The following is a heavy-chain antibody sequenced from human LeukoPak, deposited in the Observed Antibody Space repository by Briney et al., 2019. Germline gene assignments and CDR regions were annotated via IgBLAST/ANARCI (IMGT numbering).Heavy chain of an antibody. CDR2: TFYRSKWYN. Sequence: SQTLSLTCAISGDSVSNNSAAWNWIRRSPSRGLEWLGRTFYRSKWYNDYAVSMRSRMTINPDTSINQVSLLLSSVPPEDTAVYYCAREVSRGSLPYWGQGALVTVSS. CDR1: GDSVSNNSAA. D-gene: IGHD3-16*02. V-gene: IGHV6-1*01. J-gene: IGHJ4*02. CDR3: AREVSRGSLPY.